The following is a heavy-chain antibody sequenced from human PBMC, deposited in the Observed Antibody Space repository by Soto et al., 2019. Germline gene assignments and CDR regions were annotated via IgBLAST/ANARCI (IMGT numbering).Heavy chain of an antibody. V-gene: IGHV1-8*01. CDR1: GYTLTSFD. Sequence: AASVKVSCTASGYTLTSFDINWVRQATGQGLEWMGWINTNSGDTQYAQKFQGRVTMTSDTSISTAYMELRSLRVDDTAVYYCARDHQELILYNWFDPWGQGTRVTVSS. D-gene: IGHD1-7*01. J-gene: IGHJ5*02. CDR3: ARDHQELILYNWFDP. CDR2: INTNSGDT.